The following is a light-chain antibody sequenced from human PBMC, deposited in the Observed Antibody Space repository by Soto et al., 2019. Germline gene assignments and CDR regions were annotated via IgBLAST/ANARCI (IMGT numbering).Light chain of an antibody. CDR3: QQRSTWLS. Sequence: EIVLTQSPATLSLSPGERATHSCRASQSVNTFLAWYQQKPGQAPRLLIYDASNRATGIPARFSGSGSGTDFTLTISSLEPEDFAVYYCQQRSTWLSFGQGTKVDIK. CDR1: QSVNTF. J-gene: IGKJ1*01. V-gene: IGKV3-11*01. CDR2: DAS.